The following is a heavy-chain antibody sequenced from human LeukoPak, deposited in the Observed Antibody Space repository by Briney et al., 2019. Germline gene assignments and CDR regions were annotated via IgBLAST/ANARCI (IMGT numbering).Heavy chain of an antibody. V-gene: IGHV3-7*04. D-gene: IGHD2/OR15-2a*01. J-gene: IGHJ5*02. CDR3: ARRLHFGFLAS. CDR1: GVMFPSYW. Sequence: GGSLRLSCAASGVMFPSYWMTWVRQAPGKGLEWVANIKQDGSEKYYVDSVKGHFTISRDNAKNSVYLQMNSLRAEDTAVYYWARRLHFGFLASWGEGTLVTVSS. CDR2: IKQDGSEK.